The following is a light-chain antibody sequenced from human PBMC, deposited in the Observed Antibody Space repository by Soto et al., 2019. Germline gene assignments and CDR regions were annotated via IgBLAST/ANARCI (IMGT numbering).Light chain of an antibody. CDR3: QQCDSYPYT. Sequence: DIEITQSPSTLSASVGDRVSITCRASQSISSWLAWYQQKPGKAPKLLIYDASSLESGVPSRFSGSGSGTQFTLSISSLQPDDFATYYCQQCDSYPYTFGQGTNLEIK. V-gene: IGKV1-5*01. CDR1: QSISSW. J-gene: IGKJ2*01. CDR2: DAS.